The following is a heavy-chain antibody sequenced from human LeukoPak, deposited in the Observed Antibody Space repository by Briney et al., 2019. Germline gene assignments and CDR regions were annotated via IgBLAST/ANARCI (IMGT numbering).Heavy chain of an antibody. J-gene: IGHJ4*02. D-gene: IGHD5-18*01. Sequence: GGSLRLSCVATGFTFNTFAMIWVRQPPGKGLEWVSSIFQGGGEIHYADSVRGRFTISRDNSKNTLFLQMNSLRAEDTAIYYCATYRQVMLPFESWGRGTLVTVSS. CDR1: GFTFNTFA. CDR2: IFQGGGEI. CDR3: ATYRQVMLPFES. V-gene: IGHV3-23*01.